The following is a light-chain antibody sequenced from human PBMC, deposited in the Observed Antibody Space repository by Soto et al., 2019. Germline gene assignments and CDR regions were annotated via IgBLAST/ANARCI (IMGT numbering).Light chain of an antibody. CDR2: DAS. V-gene: IGKV3-11*01. CDR3: QQRSNWPPVWT. J-gene: IGKJ1*01. Sequence: EIVLTQSPATLSLSPGERATLSCRASQSVSSYLAWYQKKPGQAPRLLIYDASNRATGIPARFSGSGSGTDFTLTISSLEPEDFAVYYCQQRSNWPPVWTFGQGTKVEIK. CDR1: QSVSSY.